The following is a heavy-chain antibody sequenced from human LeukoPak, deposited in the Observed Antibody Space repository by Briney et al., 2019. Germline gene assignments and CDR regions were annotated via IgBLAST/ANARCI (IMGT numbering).Heavy chain of an antibody. CDR1: GFTFSSYS. Sequence: GGSLRLSCAASGFTFSSYSMNWVRQAPGKGLEWVSFISSSSSYIYYADSVKGRFTISRDNAKNSLYLQMNSLRAEDTAVYYCARDSRGVRGAPDYWGQGTLVTVSS. D-gene: IGHD3-10*01. CDR3: ARDSRGVRGAPDY. V-gene: IGHV3-21*01. J-gene: IGHJ4*02. CDR2: ISSSSSYI.